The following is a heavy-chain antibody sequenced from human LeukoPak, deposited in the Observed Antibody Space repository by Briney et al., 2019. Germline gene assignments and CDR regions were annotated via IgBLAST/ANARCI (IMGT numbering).Heavy chain of an antibody. D-gene: IGHD3-10*01. V-gene: IGHV3-21*01. CDR3: ARDGGATMVRGVATYDS. Sequence: GGSLRLSCAASGFTFSSYSMNWVRQAPGKGLEWVASISSSSSYIYYVDSVKDRFTISRDNAKNSLYLQMNSLRAEDTAVYYCARDGGATMVRGVATYDSWGQGTLVTVSS. J-gene: IGHJ4*02. CDR2: ISSSSSYI. CDR1: GFTFSSYS.